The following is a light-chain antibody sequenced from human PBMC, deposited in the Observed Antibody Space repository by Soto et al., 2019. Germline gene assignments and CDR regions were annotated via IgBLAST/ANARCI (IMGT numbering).Light chain of an antibody. CDR3: CSYVATDIV. V-gene: IGLV2-8*01. CDR2: EVA. CDR1: TRDVGGYNY. J-gene: IGLJ2*01. Sequence: QSVLTQPPSVSGSPGQAVTISCTGPTRDVGGYNYVSWYQQYPGKAPKLLLFEVAKRPSGVPDRFSGSKSDNAAFLTVSGLQAEDEADYYCCSYVATDIVFGGGTKLTVL.